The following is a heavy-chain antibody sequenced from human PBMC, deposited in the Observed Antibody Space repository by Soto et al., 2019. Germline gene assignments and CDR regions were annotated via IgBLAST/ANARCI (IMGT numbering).Heavy chain of an antibody. CDR3: ATDGRNWGIDY. CDR2: IYYSGST. D-gene: IGHD7-27*01. J-gene: IGHJ4*02. V-gene: IGHV4-61*03. CDR1: GGSVSSGTYY. Sequence: QVQLQESGPGLVKPSETLSLTCTVSGGSVSSGTYYWSWIRQPPGKGLEWIGYIYYSGSTHYNPSLKSRVTVSVDTSKNHFPLTRSSVTAADTAVYYCATDGRNWGIDYWGQGTLVTVSS.